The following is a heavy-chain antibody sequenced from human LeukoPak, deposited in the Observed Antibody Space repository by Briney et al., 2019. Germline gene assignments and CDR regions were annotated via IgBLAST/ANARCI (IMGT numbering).Heavy chain of an antibody. Sequence: ASVKVSCKASGYTFTGYYMHWVRQAPGQGLEWMGWINPNSGGTNYAQKFQGRVTMTRDTSISTAYMELSRLRSDDTAVYYCARAIRYFDPYYGMDVWVQGTTVTVSS. CDR2: INPNSGGT. CDR3: ARAIRYFDPYYGMDV. J-gene: IGHJ6*02. V-gene: IGHV1-2*02. CDR1: GYTFTGYY. D-gene: IGHD3-9*01.